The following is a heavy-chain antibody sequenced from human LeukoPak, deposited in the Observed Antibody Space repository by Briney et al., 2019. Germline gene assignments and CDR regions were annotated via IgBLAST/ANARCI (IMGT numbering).Heavy chain of an antibody. CDR1: GFTFSTYT. CDR2: ISSSSSYM. D-gene: IGHD5-12*01. CDR3: ARDFSGYDYNFDY. J-gene: IGHJ4*02. Sequence: GGSLRLSCAASGFTFSTYTMNWVRQAPGKGLEWVSFISSSSSYMYYADSVKGRFTISRDNTKKSLYLQMNSLRAEDTAVYYCARDFSGYDYNFDYRGQGTLGTVSS. V-gene: IGHV3-21*01.